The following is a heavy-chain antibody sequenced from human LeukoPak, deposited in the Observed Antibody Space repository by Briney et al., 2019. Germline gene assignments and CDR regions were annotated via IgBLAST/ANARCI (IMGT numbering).Heavy chain of an antibody. V-gene: IGHV1-69*06. J-gene: IGHJ4*02. Sequence: SVTVSCTASGGTFSSYAISWVRQAPGQGLEWMGGIIPIFGTANYAQKFQGRVTITADKSTSTAYMELSSLRSEDTAVYYCARAPLYSSGWTNYFDYWGQGTLVTVSS. CDR2: IIPIFGTA. CDR1: GGTFSSYA. CDR3: ARAPLYSSGWTNYFDY. D-gene: IGHD6-25*01.